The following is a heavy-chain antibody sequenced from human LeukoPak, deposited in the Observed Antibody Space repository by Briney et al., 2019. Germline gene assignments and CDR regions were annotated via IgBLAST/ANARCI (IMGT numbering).Heavy chain of an antibody. J-gene: IGHJ3*02. CDR2: IYTSGST. Sequence: SETLSLTCTVSGGSISSCYWSWIRQPAGKGLEWIGRIYTSGSTNYNPSLKSRVTMSVDTSKNQFSLKLSSVTAADTAVYYCARDADYGDYGVSAFDIWGQGTMVTVSS. CDR3: ARDADYGDYGVSAFDI. CDR1: GGSISSCY. V-gene: IGHV4-4*07. D-gene: IGHD4-17*01.